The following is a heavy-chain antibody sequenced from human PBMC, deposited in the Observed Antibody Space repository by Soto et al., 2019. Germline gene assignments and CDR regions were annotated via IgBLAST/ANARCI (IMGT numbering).Heavy chain of an antibody. CDR2: ISGSGGST. J-gene: IGHJ4*02. D-gene: IGHD2-15*01. CDR3: ARDHRGYCSGGSCRPLGY. V-gene: IGHV3-23*01. CDR1: GFTFSSYA. Sequence: GGSLRLSCAASGFTFSSYAMSWVRQAPGKGLEWVSVISGSGGSTYYADSVKGRFTISRDNSKNTLYLQMNSLRAEDTAVYYCARDHRGYCSGGSCRPLGYWGQGTLVTVSS.